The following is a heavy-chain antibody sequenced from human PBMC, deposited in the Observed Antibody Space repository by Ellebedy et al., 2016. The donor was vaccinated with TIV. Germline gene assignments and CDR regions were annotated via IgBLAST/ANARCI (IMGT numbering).Heavy chain of an antibody. CDR2: SYGRENR. D-gene: IGHD3-22*01. CDR3: ARVIYDRGTKAFDI. CDR1: GGSISSDH. V-gene: IGHV4-4*07. J-gene: IGHJ3*02. Sequence: SETLSLTCTVSGGSISSDHWGWIRQPAGKGLEWIGRSYGRENRYNHSLKSRATMSLDTSKNQFSLRLSSVTAADTAMYYCARVIYDRGTKAFDIWGQGTMVTVSS.